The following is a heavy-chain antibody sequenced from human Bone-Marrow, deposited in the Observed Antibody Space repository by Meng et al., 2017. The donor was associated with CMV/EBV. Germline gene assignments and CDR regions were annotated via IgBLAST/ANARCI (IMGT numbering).Heavy chain of an antibody. V-gene: IGHV4-39*07. D-gene: IGHD3-10*01. J-gene: IGHJ4*02. CDR1: GGSISSSSYY. CDR2: INHSGST. Sequence: SETLSLTCTVSGGSISSSSYYWGWIRQPPGKGLEWIGEINHSGSTNYNPSLKSRVTISVDTSKNQFSLKLSSVTAADTAVYYCARVVYYYGSGSQGDFDYWGQGTLVTVSS. CDR3: ARVVYYYGSGSQGDFDY.